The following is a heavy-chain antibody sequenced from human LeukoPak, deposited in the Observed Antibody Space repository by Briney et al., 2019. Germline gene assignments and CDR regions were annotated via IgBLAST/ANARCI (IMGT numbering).Heavy chain of an antibody. V-gene: IGHV3-30*02. J-gene: IGHJ3*02. D-gene: IGHD6-19*01. CDR1: GFTFSSYG. CDR2: IRYDGSNK. CDR3: AKDHPVAGFAFDI. Sequence: PGGSLRLSCAASGFTFSSYGMHWVRQAPGKGLEWVALIRYDGSNKYYADSVKGRFAISRDNSKNTLYLQMNSLRAEDTAVYYCAKDHPVAGFAFDIWGQGTMVTVSS.